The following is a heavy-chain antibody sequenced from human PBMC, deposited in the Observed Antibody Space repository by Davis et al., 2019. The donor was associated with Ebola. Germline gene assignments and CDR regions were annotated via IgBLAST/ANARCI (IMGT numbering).Heavy chain of an antibody. CDR2: IKQDGSEK. CDR3: TIAAADIDY. Sequence: GESLKISCAASGFTFSSYWMNWVRQAPGKGLEWVANIKQDGSEKYYVDSVKGRFTISRDNAKNSLYLQMNSLKTEDTAVYYCTIAAADIDYWGQGTLVTVSS. D-gene: IGHD6-13*01. CDR1: GFTFSSYW. J-gene: IGHJ4*02. V-gene: IGHV3-7*03.